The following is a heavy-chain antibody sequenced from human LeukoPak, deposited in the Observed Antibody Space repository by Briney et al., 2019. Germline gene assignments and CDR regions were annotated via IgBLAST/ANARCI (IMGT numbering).Heavy chain of an antibody. D-gene: IGHD3-10*02. J-gene: IGHJ4*02. CDR1: GFTFSSYE. CDR2: ISSSGSTI. V-gene: IGHV3-48*03. Sequence: GGSLRLSCAASGFTFSSYEMNWVRQAPGKGLEWVSYISSSGSTIYYADSVKGRFTISRDNAKNSLYLQMNRLRAEDTAVYYCAELGITMIGGVWGQGTLVTVSS. CDR3: AELGITMIGGV.